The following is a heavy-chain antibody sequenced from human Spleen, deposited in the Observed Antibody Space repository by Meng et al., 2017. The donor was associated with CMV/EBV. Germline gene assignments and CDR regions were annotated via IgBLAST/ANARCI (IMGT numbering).Heavy chain of an antibody. D-gene: IGHD2-2*02. J-gene: IGHJ4*02. CDR1: GFTFSSYA. CDR2: IREDGSSK. Sequence: GGSLRLSCAASGFTFSSYAMHWVRQAPGKGLEWVANIREDGSSKYYADPVKGRFTISRDNAKNSLYLQMSSLRAEDTAMYFCARAGLGYCSVTSCYNDYWGQGTLVTVSS. V-gene: IGHV3-7*01. CDR3: ARAGLGYCSVTSCYNDY.